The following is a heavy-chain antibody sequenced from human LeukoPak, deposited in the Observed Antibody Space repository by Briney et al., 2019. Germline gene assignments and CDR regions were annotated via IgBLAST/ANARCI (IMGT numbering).Heavy chain of an antibody. CDR3: ARGRDGYSG. CDR1: GGSISSGGYS. V-gene: IGHV4-30-2*01. D-gene: IGHD5-24*01. J-gene: IGHJ4*02. CDR2: IYHSGST. Sequence: SETLSLTCAVSGGSISSGGYSWSWIRQPPGKGLEWIGYIYHSGSTYYNPSLKSRVTISVDTSKNQFSLKLSSVTAADTAVYYCARGRDGYSGWGQGTLVTVSS.